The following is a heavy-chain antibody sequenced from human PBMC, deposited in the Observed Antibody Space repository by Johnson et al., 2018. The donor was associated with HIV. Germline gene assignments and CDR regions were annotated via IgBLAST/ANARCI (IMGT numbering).Heavy chain of an antibody. D-gene: IGHD3-16*01. CDR3: ARGGRAKDAFDI. CDR2: ISYDAITK. J-gene: IGHJ3*02. V-gene: IGHV3-30*04. Sequence: QMLLVESGGGLVQPGRSLRLSCAASGFTFSTCAMHWVRQAPGKGLEWVAVISYDAITKYYADSVKGRFTISRDNSKNTLYLQMNSLRAEETALYYCARGGRAKDAFDIWGQGTRVTVSS. CDR1: GFTFSTCA.